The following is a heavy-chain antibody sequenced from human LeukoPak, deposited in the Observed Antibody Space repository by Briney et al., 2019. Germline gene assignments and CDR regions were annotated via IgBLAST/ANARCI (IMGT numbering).Heavy chain of an antibody. D-gene: IGHD6-6*01. J-gene: IGHJ4*02. CDR2: ISYDGSNK. CDR3: TRLLPSSHHFFDS. V-gene: IGHV3-30*14. Sequence: GGSLRHPSAASGFTFSSYAIHWVRQAPGKGLEWVAVISYDGSNKYYADSVKGRFTISRDNFENTLFLQMDSLRPEDTAVYYCTRLLPSSHHFFDSWAKGHLVRVSS. CDR1: GFTFSSYA.